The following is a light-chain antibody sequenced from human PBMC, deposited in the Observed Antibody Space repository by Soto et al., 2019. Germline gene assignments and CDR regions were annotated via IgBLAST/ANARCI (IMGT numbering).Light chain of an antibody. CDR1: QSVSIN. J-gene: IGKJ1*01. Sequence: EIVMTQSPATLSVSPGERATLSCTASQSVSINLAWYQQKPGQAPRLLIYGASTRATGIPARFSGSGSGTEFTLTINSLQSEDFAVYYCQHYNNWPPWTFGQGTKVEIK. CDR2: GAS. CDR3: QHYNNWPPWT. V-gene: IGKV3-15*01.